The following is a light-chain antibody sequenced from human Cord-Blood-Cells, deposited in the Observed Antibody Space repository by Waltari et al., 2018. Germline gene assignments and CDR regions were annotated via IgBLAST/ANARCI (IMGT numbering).Light chain of an antibody. J-gene: IGLJ3*02. CDR3: SSYTSSSTLTV. V-gene: IGLV2-14*03. CDR1: TSIVGGYTY. CDR2: DVS. Sequence: QSALPQPASVSGSPGQPTTISCPGTTSIVGGYTYVPWYQHPPGKAPNPLIFAYQHPPDNAPKLMIEDVSNRPSGVSNLFSGSKSGNTASLTISGLQAEDEADYYCSSYTSSSTLTVFGGGTKLTVL.